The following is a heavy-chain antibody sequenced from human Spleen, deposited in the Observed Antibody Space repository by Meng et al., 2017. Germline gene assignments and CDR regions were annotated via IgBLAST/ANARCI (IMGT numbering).Heavy chain of an antibody. V-gene: IGHV3-7*01. CDR2: VKQDGSEK. J-gene: IGHJ4*02. CDR3: ARDRDQIAVAVLGY. Sequence: GESLKISCAASGFSFDDYGMSWVRQAPGKGLEWVANVKQDGSEKYYVDSVKGRFTISRDNAKNSLYLQMNSLRAEDTAVYYCARDRDQIAVAVLGYWGQGTLVTVSS. CDR1: GFSFDDYG. D-gene: IGHD6-19*01.